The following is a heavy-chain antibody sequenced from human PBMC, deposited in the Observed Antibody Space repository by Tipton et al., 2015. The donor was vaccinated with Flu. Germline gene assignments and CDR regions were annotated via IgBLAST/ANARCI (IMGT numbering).Heavy chain of an antibody. CDR2: IKQDASEK. V-gene: IGHV3-7*04. CDR1: GFTFSSYW. D-gene: IGHD3-3*01. J-gene: IGHJ3*01. CDR3: AKDILRWAFDF. Sequence: SLRLSCAASGFTFSSYWMNWVRQAPGKGLQWLANIKQDASEKHYVDSAKGRFSISRDNAKNSLYLQMDNLRVEDTAVYYCAKDILRWAFDFWGQGTMVTVSS.